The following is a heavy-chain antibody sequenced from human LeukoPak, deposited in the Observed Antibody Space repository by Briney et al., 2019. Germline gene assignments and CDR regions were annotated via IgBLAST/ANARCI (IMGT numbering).Heavy chain of an antibody. CDR3: ARHGPRGSYYYFDY. J-gene: IGHJ4*02. D-gene: IGHD1-26*01. V-gene: IGHV4-39*01. CDR2: IYYSGST. CDR1: GGSISSSSYY. Sequence: SETLSLTCTVSGGSISSSSYYWGWIRQPPGKGREWLGSIYYSGSTYYNVSLKGRVTISVDTSKKQFSLKLRSVTAADTAVYYCARHGPRGSYYYFDYWGQGTLVTVSS.